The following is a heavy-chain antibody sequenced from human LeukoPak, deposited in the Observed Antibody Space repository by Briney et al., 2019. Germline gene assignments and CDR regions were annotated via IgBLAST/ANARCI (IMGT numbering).Heavy chain of an antibody. Sequence: GSLRLSCAASGFTFSSYAMSWIRQSPGKGLEWIGFIHYDGSTTYNPSVNSRVTISIDMSKTQFSLRLTSVTAADTAMYYCARDARLPHDIWGQGTMVTVSS. CDR2: IHYDGST. CDR1: GFTFSSYA. CDR3: ARDARLPHDI. J-gene: IGHJ3*02. V-gene: IGHV4-59*01.